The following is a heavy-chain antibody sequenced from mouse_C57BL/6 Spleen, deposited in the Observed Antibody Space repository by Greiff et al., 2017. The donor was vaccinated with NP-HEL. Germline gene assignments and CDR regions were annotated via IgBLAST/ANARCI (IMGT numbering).Heavy chain of an antibody. CDR2: IDPSDSYT. J-gene: IGHJ2*01. V-gene: IGHV1-59*01. Sequence: QVQLQQPGAELVRPGTSVKLSCKASGYTFTSYWMHWVKQRPGQGLEWIGVIDPSDSYTNYNQKFKGKATLTVDPSSSTAYMQLSSLTSEDSAVYYCAKYYYGSSYPTYFDYWGQGTTLTVSS. CDR3: AKYYYGSSYPTYFDY. D-gene: IGHD1-1*01. CDR1: GYTFTSYW.